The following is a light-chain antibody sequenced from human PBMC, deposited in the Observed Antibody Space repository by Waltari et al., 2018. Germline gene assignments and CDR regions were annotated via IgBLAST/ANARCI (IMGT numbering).Light chain of an antibody. CDR1: GTNTGTQT. J-gene: IGLJ3*02. CDR3: AGWDDSLNGV. V-gene: IGLV1-44*01. Sequence: QSVLTQPPSASGTPGQRSIISRSGSGTNTGTQTVNGYRQVPGTAPELLIYRDTQLPPGVPDRFSGSKSGTSASLAISGLQSEDEADYYCAGWDDSLNGVFGGGTKLTVL. CDR2: RDT.